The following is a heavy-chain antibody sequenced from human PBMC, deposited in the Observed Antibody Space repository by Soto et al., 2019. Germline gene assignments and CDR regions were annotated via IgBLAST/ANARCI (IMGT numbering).Heavy chain of an antibody. CDR2: SKNRANSYTT. V-gene: IGHV3-72*01. CDR1: GFTFSDNY. J-gene: IGHJ4*02. D-gene: IGHD1-26*01. Sequence: EVQLVESGGGLVQPGGSLRLSCAVSGFTFSDNYMDWVRQAPGKGLEWVARSKNRANSYTTHYAASVKGRFTISRDESKNSLYLEMNSLKTEDTAVYYCARVPSGSYPDADSWGQGTLFTVSS. CDR3: ARVPSGSYPDADS.